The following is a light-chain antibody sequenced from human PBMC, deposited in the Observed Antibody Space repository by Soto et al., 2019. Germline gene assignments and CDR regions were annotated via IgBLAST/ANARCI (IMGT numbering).Light chain of an antibody. V-gene: IGLV4-69*01. CDR2: LNSDGSH. J-gene: IGLJ2*01. CDR1: SGHSTYA. Sequence: QPVLAQSPSASASLGASVKLTCTLSSGHSTYAIAWHQQQPEKGPRFLMKLNSDGSHTKGDGIPDLFSGDSSGAERYLSISRLQSEDEADYYCQSWDTGIHRVFGGGTKLTVL. CDR3: QSWDTGIHRV.